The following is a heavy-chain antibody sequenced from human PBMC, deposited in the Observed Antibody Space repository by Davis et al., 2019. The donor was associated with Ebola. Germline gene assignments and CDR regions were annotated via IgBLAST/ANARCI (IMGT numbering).Heavy chain of an antibody. D-gene: IGHD5/OR15-5a*01. J-gene: IGHJ4*02. CDR3: ARGRHLSVSPFAY. CDR1: SGSISSPF. V-gene: IGHV4-59*11. CDR2: IHSSGNT. Sequence: PSQTLSLTSLLSSGSISSPFWTWIRQSPGKGLEWIGYIHSSGNTNYNPSFKSRVTVSLDASKSQSSLKLSSVTAADTAVYYCARGRHLSVSPFAYWGQGILVTVSP.